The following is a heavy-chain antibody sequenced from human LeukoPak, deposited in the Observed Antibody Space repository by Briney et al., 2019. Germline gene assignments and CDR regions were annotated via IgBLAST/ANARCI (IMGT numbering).Heavy chain of an antibody. Sequence: SETLSLTCTVSGGSISNYYWSWIRQPPGKGLEWIGYISYSGNTNYNPSLKSRVTISVDTSKNQFSLKLSSVTAADTAVYYCARGRTYRSSSWFDPWGQGTLVTVSS. CDR2: ISYSGNT. CDR3: ARGRTYRSSSWFDP. CDR1: GGSISNYY. J-gene: IGHJ5*02. D-gene: IGHD6-6*01. V-gene: IGHV4-59*01.